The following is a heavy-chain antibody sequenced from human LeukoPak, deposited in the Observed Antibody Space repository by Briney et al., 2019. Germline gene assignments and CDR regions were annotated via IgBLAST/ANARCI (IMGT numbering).Heavy chain of an antibody. CDR2: IYHSGST. Sequence: SETLSLTCTVSGGSISSYYWSWIRQPPGKGLEWIGYIYHSGSTNHNPSLKSRVTISVDTSKNQFSLKLSSVTAADTAVYYCARLWPSRSAGGFDYWGQGTLVTVSS. CDR1: GGSISSYY. CDR3: ARLWPSRSAGGFDY. D-gene: IGHD3-10*01. V-gene: IGHV4-59*08. J-gene: IGHJ4*02.